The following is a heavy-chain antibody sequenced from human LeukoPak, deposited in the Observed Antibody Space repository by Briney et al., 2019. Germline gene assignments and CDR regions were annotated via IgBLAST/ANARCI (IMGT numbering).Heavy chain of an antibody. Sequence: GGSLRLSCAASGFTFSSYEMNWVRQAPGKGLEWVAVISYDGSNKYYADSVKGRFTISRDNSKNTLYLQMNSLRAEDTAVYYCARDAGSGYELDYWGQGTLVTVSS. CDR2: ISYDGSNK. CDR1: GFTFSSYE. J-gene: IGHJ4*02. V-gene: IGHV3-30*04. D-gene: IGHD5-12*01. CDR3: ARDAGSGYELDY.